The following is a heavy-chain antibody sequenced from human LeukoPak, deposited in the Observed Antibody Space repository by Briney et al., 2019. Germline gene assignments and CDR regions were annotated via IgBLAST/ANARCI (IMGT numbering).Heavy chain of an antibody. CDR3: ARKAHYYGSDTHNWFDP. CDR2: IYPGDSDT. V-gene: IGHV5-51*01. CDR1: GYSFTSYW. Sequence: GESLKISCKGSGYSFTSYWIGWVRQMPGKGLEWMGIIYPGDSDTRYSPSFQGQVTISADKSISTAYLQWSSLKASDTAMYYCARKAHYYGSDTHNWFDPWGQGTLVTVSS. J-gene: IGHJ5*02. D-gene: IGHD3-10*01.